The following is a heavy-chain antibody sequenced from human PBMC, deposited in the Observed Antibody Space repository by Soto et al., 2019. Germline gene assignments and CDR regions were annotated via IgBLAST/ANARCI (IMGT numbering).Heavy chain of an antibody. J-gene: IGHJ5*02. CDR3: ARQSRYSAGNWFDP. CDR2: FYYGGST. Sequence: QLQLQESGPGLVKPSETLSLTCTVSGGSISSSSYYWGWIRQPPGKGLGWIGSFYYGGSTYYNPSLRGGVPISVDTSKNQFCLKVSSVTAADTAVYYCARQSRYSAGNWFDPWGQGTLVTVSS. CDR1: GGSISSSSYY. D-gene: IGHD5-18*01. V-gene: IGHV4-39*01.